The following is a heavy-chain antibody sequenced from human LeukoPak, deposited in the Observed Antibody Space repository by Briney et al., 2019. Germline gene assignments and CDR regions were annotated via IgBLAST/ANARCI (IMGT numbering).Heavy chain of an antibody. Sequence: PRGSRLSCAASGFTFSSYAMSWVRQAPGKGLEWVSAISGSGGSTYYADSVKGRFTISRDNSKNTLYVQMNSLRAEDTAVYYCAQQIGYCSSGSCYFPSWGQGTLVTVSS. J-gene: IGHJ4*02. CDR2: ISGSGGST. CDR3: AQQIGYCSSGSCYFPS. V-gene: IGHV3-23*01. D-gene: IGHD2-15*01. CDR1: GFTFSSYA.